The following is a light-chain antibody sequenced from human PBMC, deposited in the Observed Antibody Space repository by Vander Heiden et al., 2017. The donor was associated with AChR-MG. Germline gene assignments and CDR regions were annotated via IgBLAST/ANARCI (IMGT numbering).Light chain of an antibody. CDR2: DAS. J-gene: IGKJ1*01. Sequence: DIVLTQSPGTLSLSPGARATLSCRASQSVSSNYLAWYQQKPGQAPRLLIYDASSRATGIPDRFSGSGSRTDFTFTISRLEPEDFAVYFCQQYGRSPWTFGQGTRVEIK. CDR3: QQYGRSPWT. CDR1: QSVSSNY. V-gene: IGKV3-20*01.